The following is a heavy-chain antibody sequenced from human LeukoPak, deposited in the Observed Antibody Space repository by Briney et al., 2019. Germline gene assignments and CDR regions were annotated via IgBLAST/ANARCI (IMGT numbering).Heavy chain of an antibody. CDR2: IYYSGST. Sequence: SETLSLTCTVSGGSISSYYWSWIRQPPGKGLEWIGYIYYSGSTQYNPSLKSRVTISVDTSKNQFSLKLSSVTAADTAVYYCARGLYNAFDIWGQGTMVTVSS. V-gene: IGHV4-59*08. J-gene: IGHJ3*02. CDR1: GGSISSYY. CDR3: ARGLYNAFDI.